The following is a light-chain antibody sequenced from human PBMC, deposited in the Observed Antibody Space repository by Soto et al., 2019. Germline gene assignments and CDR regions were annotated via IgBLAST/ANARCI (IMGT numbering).Light chain of an antibody. CDR1: QSVSST. J-gene: IGKJ1*01. Sequence: EIVMTQSPATLSVSPGERATLSCRASQSVSSTLAWYQQKPGQAPRLLIYGASTRATGIPARFSCSGSGTEFTLNISSLQSEDFAVYYCQQYNDWPRTFGQGTKVEIK. CDR2: GAS. CDR3: QQYNDWPRT. V-gene: IGKV3-15*01.